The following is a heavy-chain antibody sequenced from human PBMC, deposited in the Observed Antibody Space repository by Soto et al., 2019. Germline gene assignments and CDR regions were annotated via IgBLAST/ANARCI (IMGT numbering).Heavy chain of an antibody. V-gene: IGHV3-21*01. CDR3: AREGVQHGSGPYYYYGMDV. J-gene: IGHJ6*02. Sequence: EVQLVESGGGLVKPGGSLRLSCAASGFTFSSYSMNWVRQAPGKGLEWVSSISSSSSYIYYADSVKGRFTISRDNAKNSLYLQMNSLRAEDTAMYYCAREGVQHGSGPYYYYGMDVWGQGTTVTVSS. CDR2: ISSSSSYI. D-gene: IGHD3-10*01. CDR1: GFTFSSYS.